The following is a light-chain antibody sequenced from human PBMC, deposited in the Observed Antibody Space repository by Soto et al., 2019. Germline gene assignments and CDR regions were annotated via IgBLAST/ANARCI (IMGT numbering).Light chain of an antibody. CDR3: QSYDSRMSAYV. Sequence: QSVLAQPPSVSGAPGQKVTISCTGSSSNIGAGYDLHWYQQLPGTAPKLLLYGNSNRPSGVPDRFSGSKSGTSASLAITGLQDEDEADYYCQSYDSRMSAYVLGTGNKVTVL. V-gene: IGLV1-40*01. J-gene: IGLJ1*01. CDR1: SSNIGAGYD. CDR2: GNS.